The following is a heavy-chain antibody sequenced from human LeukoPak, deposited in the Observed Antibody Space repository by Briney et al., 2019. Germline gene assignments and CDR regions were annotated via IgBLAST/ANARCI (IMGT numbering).Heavy chain of an antibody. V-gene: IGHV3-23*01. CDR2: ISGGGGIT. CDR3: AKYGVDCSSTSCYPLYYMDV. J-gene: IGHJ6*03. D-gene: IGHD2-2*01. Sequence: GGSLSLSCAASGFTFDSYAMTWVRQAPGKGLEWVSSISGGGGITNYADSVKGRFTISRDNSKYTLFLQMNSLRAEDTAVYYCAKYGVDCSSTSCYPLYYMDVWGKGTTVTVSS. CDR1: GFTFDSYA.